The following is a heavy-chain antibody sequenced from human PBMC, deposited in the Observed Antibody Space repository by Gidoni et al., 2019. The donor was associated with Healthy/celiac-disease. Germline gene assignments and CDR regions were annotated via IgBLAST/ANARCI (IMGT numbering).Heavy chain of an antibody. D-gene: IGHD3-3*01. CDR3: TRGESTDYDFWSGYQGGYFDY. Sequence: EVQLVESGGGLVKPGRSLRLSCTASGFTFGDYAMSWFRQAQGKGLEWVGFIRSKAYGGTTEYAASVKGRFTISRDDSKSIAYLQMNSLKTEDTAVYYCTRGESTDYDFWSGYQGGYFDYWGQGTLVTVSS. CDR1: GFTFGDYA. CDR2: IRSKAYGGTT. J-gene: IGHJ4*02. V-gene: IGHV3-49*05.